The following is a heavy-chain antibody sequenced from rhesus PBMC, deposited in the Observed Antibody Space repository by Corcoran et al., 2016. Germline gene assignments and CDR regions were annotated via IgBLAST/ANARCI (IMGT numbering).Heavy chain of an antibody. V-gene: IGHV4-80*01. CDR3: ARVRYSGYSYHFDY. CDR2: INGNSGST. CDR1: GGSFSSYW. J-gene: IGHJ4*01. D-gene: IGHD5-24*01. Sequence: QVQLQESGPGLVKPSETLSLTCAVSGGSFSSYWWSWIRQPPGKGLEWIGEINGNSGSTNYTPARKSLVTISKDATKNQFSRKRSSVTAADTAVYYCARVRYSGYSYHFDYWGQGVLVTVSS.